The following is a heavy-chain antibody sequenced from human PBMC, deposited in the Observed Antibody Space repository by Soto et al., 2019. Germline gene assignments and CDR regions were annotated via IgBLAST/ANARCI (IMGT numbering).Heavy chain of an antibody. CDR3: AKELGYCSSTSCYGIGGAFDI. Sequence: PGGSLRLSCAASGFTLSGYAMDWVRQAPGKGLEYVSGISSNGVGTYYANSVQGRFTISRDNSKNTLYLQMNSLRAEDTAVYYCAKELGYCSSTSCYGIGGAFDIWGQGTMVT. D-gene: IGHD2-2*01. CDR1: GFTLSGYA. J-gene: IGHJ3*02. CDR2: ISSNGVGT. V-gene: IGHV3-64*04.